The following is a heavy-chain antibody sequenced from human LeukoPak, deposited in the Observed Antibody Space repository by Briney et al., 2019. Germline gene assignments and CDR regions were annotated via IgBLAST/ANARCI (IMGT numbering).Heavy chain of an antibody. CDR2: ISSSSSYI. J-gene: IGHJ4*02. V-gene: IGHV3-21*01. Sequence: PGGSLRLSCAASGFTFSSYSMNWVRQAPGKGREWVSSISSSSSYIYYADSGKGRFTISRDNAKDSLDLQMNRPEAEDTAVYYCARERASYDSSGYPSYWGQGTLVTVSS. CDR3: ARERASYDSSGYPSY. CDR1: GFTFSSYS. D-gene: IGHD3-22*01.